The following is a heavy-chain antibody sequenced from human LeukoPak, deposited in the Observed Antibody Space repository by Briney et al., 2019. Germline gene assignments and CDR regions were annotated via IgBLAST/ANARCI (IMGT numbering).Heavy chain of an antibody. V-gene: IGHV3-21*01. J-gene: IGHJ4*02. CDR3: ANSRRDEYSTTLTYYFDY. CDR2: ISSSSSYI. CDR1: GFTFSSYS. D-gene: IGHD6-6*01. Sequence: GGSLRLSCAASGFTFSSYSMNWVRQAPGKGLEWVSSISSSSSYIYYADSVKGRFTISRDNSKNTLYLQMNSLRAEDTAVYYCANSRRDEYSTTLTYYFDYWGQGTLVTVSS.